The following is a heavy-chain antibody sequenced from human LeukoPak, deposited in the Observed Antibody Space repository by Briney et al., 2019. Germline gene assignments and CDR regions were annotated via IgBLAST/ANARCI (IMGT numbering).Heavy chain of an antibody. J-gene: IGHJ5*02. V-gene: IGHV3-23*01. CDR1: GFTFSVAA. D-gene: IGHD6-19*01. CDR3: AKFAGWWFDP. Sequence: GGSLRLSCAASGFTFSVAAMTWVRQGSGKGLQWVSLIGASGESTYYADSVKGRFTISRDNAKNSLYLQMSSLRVEDTAVYYCAKFAGWWFDPWGQGTLVTVSS. CDR2: IGASGEST.